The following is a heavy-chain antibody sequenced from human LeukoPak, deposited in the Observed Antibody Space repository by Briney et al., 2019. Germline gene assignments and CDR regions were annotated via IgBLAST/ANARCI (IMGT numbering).Heavy chain of an antibody. Sequence: SETLSLTCTVSGGSISSSSYYWGWIRQPPGKGLEWIGSIYYSGSTYYNPSLKSRVTISVDTSKNQFSLKLSSVTAADTAVYYCARAYDSSGYPGEYYFDYWGQGTLVTVSS. CDR2: IYYSGST. J-gene: IGHJ4*02. CDR1: GGSISSSSYY. CDR3: ARAYDSSGYPGEYYFDY. D-gene: IGHD3-22*01. V-gene: IGHV4-39*07.